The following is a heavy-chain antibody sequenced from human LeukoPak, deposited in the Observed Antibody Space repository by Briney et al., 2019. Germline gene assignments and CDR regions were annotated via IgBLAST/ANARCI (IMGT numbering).Heavy chain of an antibody. V-gene: IGHV1-69*13. J-gene: IGHJ5*02. Sequence: SVKVSCKASGGTFSSYAISWVRQAPGQGLEWMGGIIPIFGTANYAQKFQGRVTTTADESTSTAYMELSSLRSEDTAVYYCARDRRALEWEQIPGRFDPWGQGTLVTVSS. CDR2: IIPIFGTA. CDR1: GGTFSSYA. D-gene: IGHD1-26*01. CDR3: ARDRRALEWEQIPGRFDP.